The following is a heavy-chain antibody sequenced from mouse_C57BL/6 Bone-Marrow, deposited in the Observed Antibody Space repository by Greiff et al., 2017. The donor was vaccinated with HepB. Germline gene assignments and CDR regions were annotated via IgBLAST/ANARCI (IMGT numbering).Heavy chain of an antibody. V-gene: IGHV5-4*03. CDR1: GFTFSSYA. D-gene: IGHD1-1*01. CDR3: ARVSTTVVPFAY. J-gene: IGHJ3*01. Sequence: EVKVVESGGGLVKPGGSLKLSCAASGFTFSSYAMSWVRQTPEKRLEWVATISDGGSYTYYPDNVKGRFTISRDNAKNNLYLQMSHLKSEDTAMYYCARVSTTVVPFAYWGQGTLVTVSA. CDR2: ISDGGSYT.